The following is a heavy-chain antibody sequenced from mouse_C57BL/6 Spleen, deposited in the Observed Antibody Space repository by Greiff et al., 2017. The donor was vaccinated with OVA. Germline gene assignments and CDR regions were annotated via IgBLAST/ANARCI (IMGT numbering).Heavy chain of an antibody. CDR2: IHPNSGST. D-gene: IGHD1-1*01. V-gene: IGHV1-64*01. J-gene: IGHJ1*03. CDR1: GYTFTSYW. Sequence: VQLQQSGAELVKPGASVKLSCKASGYTFTSYWMHWVKQRPGQGLEWIGMIHPNSGSTNYNEKFKSKATLTVDKSSSTAYMQLSSLTSEDSAVYYCARETTVVAYWYFDVWGTGTTVTVSS. CDR3: ARETTVVAYWYFDV.